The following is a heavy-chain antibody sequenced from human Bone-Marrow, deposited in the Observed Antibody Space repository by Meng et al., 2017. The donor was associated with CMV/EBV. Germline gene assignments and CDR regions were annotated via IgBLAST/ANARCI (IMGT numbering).Heavy chain of an antibody. CDR2: IYYSGST. Sequence: SETLSLTCTVSGGSISSGDYYWSWIRQPPGKGLEWIGYIYYSGSTYYNPSLKSRVTISVDTSKNQFSLKLSSVTAADTAVYYCARVNWASWERFAFDIWGQGTMVTVSS. D-gene: IGHD2-2*01. CDR3: ARVNWASWERFAFDI. V-gene: IGHV4-30-4*08. CDR1: GGSISSGDYY. J-gene: IGHJ3*02.